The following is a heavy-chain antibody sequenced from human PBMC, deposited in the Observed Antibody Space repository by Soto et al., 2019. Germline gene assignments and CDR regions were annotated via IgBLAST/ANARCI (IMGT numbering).Heavy chain of an antibody. CDR2: ISSSSSTI. CDR3: AEDRAIVGALDP. J-gene: IGHJ5*02. V-gene: IGHV3-48*01. D-gene: IGHD1-26*01. CDR1: GFTFSSYS. Sequence: GGSLRLSCAASGFTFSSYSMNWVRQAPGKGLEWVSYISSSSSTIYYADSVKGRFTISRDNSKNTLYLQMNSLRAEDTAVYYCAEDRAIVGALDPWGQGTLVTVSS.